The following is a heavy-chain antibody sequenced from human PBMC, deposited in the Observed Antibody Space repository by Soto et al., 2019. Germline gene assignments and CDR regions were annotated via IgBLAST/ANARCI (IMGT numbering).Heavy chain of an antibody. CDR3: ARDGARIAIFGVVYYFDY. Sequence: SETLSLTCAVYGGSFSGYYWSWIRQPPGKGLEWIGEINHSGSTNYNPSLKSRVTISVDTSKNQFSLKLSSVTAADTAVYYCARDGARIAIFGVVYYFDYWGQGTVVTVSS. CDR1: GGSFSGYY. D-gene: IGHD3-3*01. CDR2: INHSGST. V-gene: IGHV4-34*01. J-gene: IGHJ4*02.